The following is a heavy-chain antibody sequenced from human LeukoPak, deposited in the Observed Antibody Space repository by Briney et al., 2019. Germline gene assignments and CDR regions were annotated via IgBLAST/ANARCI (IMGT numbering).Heavy chain of an antibody. CDR2: INPSDGDT. CDR3: AREKIHVFDI. J-gene: IGHJ3*02. V-gene: IGHV1-46*01. CDR1: GYTFTSYN. Sequence: GASVTVSCKASGYTFTSYNMRWVRQAPGQGLEWMGIINPSDGDTGYAQKFQGRVTMTRDTSTSTVYMELSSLRSEDTAVYYCAREKIHVFDIWGQGTMVTVSS.